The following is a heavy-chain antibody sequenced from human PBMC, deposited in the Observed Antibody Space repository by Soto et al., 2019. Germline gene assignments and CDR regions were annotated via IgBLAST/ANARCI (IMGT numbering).Heavy chain of an antibody. Sequence: ASVKVSCKASGYTFTGYGISWVRQAPGQGLEWMGWIDPSNGQAHYAQGLQGTVTMTKDTSTSTVYMELRSLRSDDTAVYYCAKTRYTRSLKHYFDNWGQGTLVTVSS. J-gene: IGHJ4*02. CDR3: AKTRYTRSLKHYFDN. V-gene: IGHV1-18*04. D-gene: IGHD2-2*02. CDR2: IDPSNGQA. CDR1: GYTFTGYG.